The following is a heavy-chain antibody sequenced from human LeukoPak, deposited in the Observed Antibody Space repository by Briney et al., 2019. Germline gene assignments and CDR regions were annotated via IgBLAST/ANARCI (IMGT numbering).Heavy chain of an antibody. D-gene: IGHD1-26*01. Sequence: GGSLRLSCAASGFTFSSYAMSWVRQAPGKGLEWVSAISGSGGSTYYADSVKGRFTISRHNAKNTLYLQMHSLRAEDTALYYCAREGWSGRNGEYLVGGMDVWAQGTTVTVSS. V-gene: IGHV3-23*01. J-gene: IGHJ6*02. CDR1: GFTFSSYA. CDR2: ISGSGGST. CDR3: AREGWSGRNGEYLVGGMDV.